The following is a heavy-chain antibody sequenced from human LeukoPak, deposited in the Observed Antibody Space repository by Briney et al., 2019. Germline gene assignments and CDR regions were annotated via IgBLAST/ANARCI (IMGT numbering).Heavy chain of an antibody. CDR3: ARRSRLYKHETTGYHDS. J-gene: IGHJ4*02. D-gene: IGHD3-9*01. Sequence: SETLSLTCNVSGDYITTTNYYWAWIRQPPGKGLEWIASIFYSGNTYYTPSLKSRVIISMDTSRKRISLKLTSVTATDTALYYCARRSRLYKHETTGYHDSWGQGTLVTVSS. V-gene: IGHV4-39*01. CDR1: GDYITTTNYY. CDR2: IFYSGNT.